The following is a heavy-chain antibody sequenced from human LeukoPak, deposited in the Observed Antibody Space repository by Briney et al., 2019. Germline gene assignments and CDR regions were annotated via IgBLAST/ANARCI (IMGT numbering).Heavy chain of an antibody. CDR3: AGNRDGYNNPYSRNDY. Sequence: SGTLSLTCAVSGGSISSSNWWSWVRQPPGKGLEWIGEIYHSGSTNYNPSLKSRVTISVDKSKNQFSLKLSSVTAADTAVYYCAGNRDGYNNPYSRNDYWGQGTLVTVSS. J-gene: IGHJ4*02. CDR2: IYHSGST. CDR1: GGSISSSNW. D-gene: IGHD5-24*01. V-gene: IGHV4-4*02.